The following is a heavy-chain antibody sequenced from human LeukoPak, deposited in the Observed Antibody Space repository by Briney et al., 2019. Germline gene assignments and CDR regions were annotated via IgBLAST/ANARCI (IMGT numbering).Heavy chain of an antibody. CDR1: GFTFSSYA. CDR2: ISAGGDST. V-gene: IGHV3-23*01. D-gene: IGHD1-14*01. Sequence: GGSLRLSCVGSGFTFSSYAMSWVRQAPGKGLEWVSDISAGGDSTHNADSVQGRFTISRDNSKNTLYLQMNSLTVEDTAVYYCAKRTTWPFDDWGQGTMVTVSS. CDR3: AKRTTWPFDD. J-gene: IGHJ3*01.